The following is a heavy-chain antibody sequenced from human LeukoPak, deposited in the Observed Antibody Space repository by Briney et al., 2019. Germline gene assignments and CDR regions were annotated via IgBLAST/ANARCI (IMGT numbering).Heavy chain of an antibody. Sequence: GASVKVSCKASGYTFTSYDINWVRQATGQGLEWMGWMNPNSGNTGYAQKFQGRVTITRDRSTSTAYMELSSLRSEDTALYYCATHSSRWYDHDAFDIWGQGTMVTVSS. J-gene: IGHJ3*02. V-gene: IGHV1-8*01. D-gene: IGHD6-19*01. CDR2: MNPNSGNT. CDR1: GYTFTSYD. CDR3: ATHSSRWYDHDAFDI.